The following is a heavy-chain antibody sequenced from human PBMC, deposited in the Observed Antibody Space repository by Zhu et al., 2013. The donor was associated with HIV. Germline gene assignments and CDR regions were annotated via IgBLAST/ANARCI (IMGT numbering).Heavy chain of an antibody. Sequence: QVQLVQSGAEVKKPGASVKVSCKASGYTFTSYDINWVRQATGQGLEWMGWMNPNSGNTGYAQKFQGRVTMTRNTSISTAYMELSSLRSEDTAVYYCARGRTVRYCSSTSCHYGMDVWGQGTTVTVSS. CDR1: GYTFTSYD. V-gene: IGHV1-8*01. D-gene: IGHD2-2*01. CDR3: ARGRTVRYCSSTSCHYGMDV. J-gene: IGHJ6*02. CDR2: MNPNSGNT.